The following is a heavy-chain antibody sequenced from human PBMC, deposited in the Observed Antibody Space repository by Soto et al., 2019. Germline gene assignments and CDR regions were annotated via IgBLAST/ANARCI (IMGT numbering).Heavy chain of an antibody. CDR3: AKSSTRIAVVPGGT. CDR1: GFTFSSYG. J-gene: IGHJ4*02. Sequence: GGSLRLSCAASGFTFSSYGMHWVRQAPGKGLEWVAVVSYDGSNKYYADSVKGRFTISRDNSKNTLYLQMNSLRAEDTAVYYCAKSSTRIAVVPGGTWGQGTLVTVSS. D-gene: IGHD6-19*01. CDR2: VSYDGSNK. V-gene: IGHV3-30*18.